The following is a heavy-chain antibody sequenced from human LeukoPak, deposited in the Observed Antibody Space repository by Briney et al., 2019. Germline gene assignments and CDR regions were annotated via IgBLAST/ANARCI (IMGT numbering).Heavy chain of an antibody. CDR2: ISSSGSTI. J-gene: IGHJ3*02. Sequence: PGGSLRLSCAASGFTFSSYEMNWVRQAPGKGLEWVSYISSSGSTIYYADSMKGRFTISRDNAKNSLYLQMNSLRAEDTAVYYCAREIRDRERVVGATPPAFDIWGQGTMVTVSS. V-gene: IGHV3-48*03. CDR1: GFTFSSYE. D-gene: IGHD1-26*01. CDR3: AREIRDRERVVGATPPAFDI.